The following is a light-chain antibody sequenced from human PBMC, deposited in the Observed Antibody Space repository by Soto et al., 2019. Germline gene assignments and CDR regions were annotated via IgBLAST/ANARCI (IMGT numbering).Light chain of an antibody. CDR1: NIGSKS. J-gene: IGLJ2*01. V-gene: IGLV3-21*03. Sequence: SYELTQPPSVSVAPGKTARITCGGNNIGSKSVQWYQQKSGQAPVLVVYDDSDRPSGIPERFSGSNSGNTATLTISRVEAGDEADYYCQLWDSSSDHVVFGGGTKLTVL. CDR2: DDS. CDR3: QLWDSSSDHVV.